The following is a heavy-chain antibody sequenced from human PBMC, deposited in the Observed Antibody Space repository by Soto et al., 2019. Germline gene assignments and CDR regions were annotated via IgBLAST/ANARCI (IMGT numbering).Heavy chain of an antibody. CDR2: INSDGSST. CDR3: ARDLNWPTHYFQL. J-gene: IGHJ1*01. D-gene: IGHD1-1*01. CDR1: GFTFSSYW. Sequence: EVQLVESGGGLVQPGVSLRLSCAASGFTFSSYWMHWVLQAPGKGLVWVARINSDGSSTSYADAVKGRFTISRDNAKNTLYLKMNSLRAEDTAVYYCARDLNWPTHYFQLWGQGTMVTVSS. V-gene: IGHV3-74*01.